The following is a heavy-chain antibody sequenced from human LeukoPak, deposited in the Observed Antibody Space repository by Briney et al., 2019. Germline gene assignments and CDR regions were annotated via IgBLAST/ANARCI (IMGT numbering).Heavy chain of an antibody. Sequence: GRSLRLSCAASGFTFSSYSMNWVRQAPGKGLEWVAYIKEDGGEIYYADSVKGRFTISRDNAKNSLYLQMNSLRAEDTAVYYCARGVYHFDYWGQGTLVTVSS. D-gene: IGHD2-8*01. V-gene: IGHV3-7*01. CDR3: ARGVYHFDY. CDR2: IKEDGGEI. J-gene: IGHJ4*02. CDR1: GFTFSSYS.